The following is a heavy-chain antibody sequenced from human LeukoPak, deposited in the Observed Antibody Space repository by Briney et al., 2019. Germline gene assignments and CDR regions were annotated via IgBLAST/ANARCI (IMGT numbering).Heavy chain of an antibody. J-gene: IGHJ4*02. CDR3: ARGEAVAVGGFDY. Sequence: PSETLSLTCTVSGGSISSYYWSWIRQPPGKGLEWMGYIYYSGSTNYNPSLKSRVTISVATSKNQFSLKLSSVTAADTAVYYCARGEAVAVGGFDYWGQGTLVTVSS. V-gene: IGHV4-59*01. D-gene: IGHD6-19*01. CDR2: IYYSGST. CDR1: GGSISSYY.